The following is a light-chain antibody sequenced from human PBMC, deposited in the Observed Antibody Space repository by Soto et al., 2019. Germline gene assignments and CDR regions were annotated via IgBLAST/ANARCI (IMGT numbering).Light chain of an antibody. V-gene: IGKV1-5*01. J-gene: IGKJ2*01. CDR3: QQYNSFPYT. CDR2: DAS. CDR1: QSISSW. Sequence: DIKMTQSPSTLSASVGDRVTITCRASQSISSWLAWYQQKPGKAPKLLIYDASSLESGVPSRFSGSGSGTEFTLTISSLQPDDFATYYCQQYNSFPYTFGQGTKLGIK.